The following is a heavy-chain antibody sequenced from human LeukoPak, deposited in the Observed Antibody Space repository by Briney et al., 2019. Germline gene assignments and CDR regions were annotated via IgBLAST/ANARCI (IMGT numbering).Heavy chain of an antibody. CDR3: ARDKSSSWSDAFDI. D-gene: IGHD6-13*01. V-gene: IGHV3-53*01. CDR1: GFTVSSNY. CDR2: ISITGSI. J-gene: IGHJ3*02. Sequence: GGSLRLSCAASGFTVSSNYMTWVRQAPGKGLEWVSVISITGSITYADSVKGRFTTSRDNSKNTLYLQMNSLRADDTAVYYCARDKSSSWSDAFDIWGQGTMVTVSS.